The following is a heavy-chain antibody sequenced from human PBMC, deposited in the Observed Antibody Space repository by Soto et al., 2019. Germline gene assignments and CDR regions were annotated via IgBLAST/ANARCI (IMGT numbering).Heavy chain of an antibody. D-gene: IGHD2-21*02. CDR3: VRDPNCGGDCYPDY. CDR1: GYTFTSYG. J-gene: IGHJ4*02. V-gene: IGHV1-18*01. CDR2: ISGYNGHT. Sequence: QVQLVQSGAEVKKPGASVKVSCKASGYTFTSYGISWVRQAPGQGLEWMGWISGYNGHTNYAQKVQDRGTMTTDTSTSTTYMELRSRRSDDTAGYYCVRDPNCGGDCYPDYWGQGSLVSVSS.